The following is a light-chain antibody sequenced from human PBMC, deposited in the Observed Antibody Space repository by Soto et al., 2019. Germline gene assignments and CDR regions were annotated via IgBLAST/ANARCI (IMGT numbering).Light chain of an antibody. Sequence: EIVMTQSPATLSLSPGERAILSGRASQSISRYLAWDQHKPGQAPRLLVYGASTRATGIPARFSGSGSGTEFALTISSLQSEDFAVYYCLQSNDWPPMYTFGQGTKLEI. V-gene: IGKV3-15*01. J-gene: IGKJ2*01. CDR3: LQSNDWPPMYT. CDR1: QSISRY. CDR2: GAS.